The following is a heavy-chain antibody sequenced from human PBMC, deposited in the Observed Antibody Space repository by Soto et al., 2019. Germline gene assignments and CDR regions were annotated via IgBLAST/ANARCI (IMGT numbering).Heavy chain of an antibody. D-gene: IGHD3-10*01. Sequence: QMQLVQSGAEVKERGSSVKISCKTSGGTFNTYALTWVRQAPGQGLEWIGGIIPIFGIKNVAQRFQGRVTINADESLTTAYMEMTSLRSDDTVVYYCAKEAGDHWGQGTLVTVSS. V-gene: IGHV1-69*01. J-gene: IGHJ4*02. CDR3: AKEAGDH. CDR2: IIPIFGIK. CDR1: GGTFNTYA.